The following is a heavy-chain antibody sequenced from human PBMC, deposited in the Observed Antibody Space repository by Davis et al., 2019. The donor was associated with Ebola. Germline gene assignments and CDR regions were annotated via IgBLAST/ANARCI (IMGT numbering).Heavy chain of an antibody. J-gene: IGHJ2*01. V-gene: IGHV3-30-3*01. CDR3: ARDGVDV. D-gene: IGHD3-16*01. Sequence: GESLKISCAASGFSFSNYDMYWFRQAPGKGLECVAIISYNGNKKYSADSVKGRFTISRDNSKNTLYLQMNSLRGDDTAVYYCARDGVDVWGRGTLVTVSS. CDR1: GFSFSNYD. CDR2: ISYNGNKK.